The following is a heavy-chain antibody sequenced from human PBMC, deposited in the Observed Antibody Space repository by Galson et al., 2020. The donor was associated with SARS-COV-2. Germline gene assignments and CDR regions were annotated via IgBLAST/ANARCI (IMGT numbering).Heavy chain of an antibody. Sequence: SVQVSCKASGFTFTSSAVQWVRQARGQRLEWIGWIVVGSGNTNYAQKFQERVTITRDMSTSTAYMELSSLRSEDTAVYYCAAFRRITMVRGAFYGMDVWGQGTTVTVSS. CDR2: IVVGSGNT. CDR3: AAFRRITMVRGAFYGMDV. J-gene: IGHJ6*02. CDR1: GFTFTSSA. D-gene: IGHD3-10*01. V-gene: IGHV1-58*01.